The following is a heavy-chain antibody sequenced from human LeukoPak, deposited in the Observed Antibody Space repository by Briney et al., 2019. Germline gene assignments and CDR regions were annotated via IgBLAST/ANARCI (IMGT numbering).Heavy chain of an antibody. CDR3: ATLSYRRFDY. Sequence: GGSLRLSCAASGLTFSRFWMIWIRQPPGKGLEWVATINEDGNEKWYADSVKGRFTISRDNARNSLYLQMNSLRAEDTAVYYCATLSYRRFDYWGQGALVTVSS. CDR2: INEDGNEK. D-gene: IGHD1-14*01. V-gene: IGHV3-7*01. CDR1: GLTFSRFW. J-gene: IGHJ4*02.